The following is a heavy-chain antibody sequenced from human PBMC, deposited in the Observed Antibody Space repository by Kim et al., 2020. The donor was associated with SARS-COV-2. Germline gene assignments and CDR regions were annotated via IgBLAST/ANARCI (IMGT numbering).Heavy chain of an antibody. Sequence: GGSLRLSCAASGFTFSSYAMHWVRQAPGKGLEWVAVISYDGSNKYYADSVKGRFTISRDNSKNTLYLQMNSLRAEDTAVYYCAKSYYYGSGSYFLSYGMDVWGQGTTVTVSS. CDR3: AKSYYYGSGSYFLSYGMDV. CDR2: ISYDGSNK. CDR1: GFTFSSYA. D-gene: IGHD3-10*01. J-gene: IGHJ6*02. V-gene: IGHV3-30*04.